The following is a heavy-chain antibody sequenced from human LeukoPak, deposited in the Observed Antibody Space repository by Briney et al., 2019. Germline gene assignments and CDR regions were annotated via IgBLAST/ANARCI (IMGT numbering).Heavy chain of an antibody. V-gene: IGHV1-2*02. CDR3: ARAAAVAGFGAFDI. J-gene: IGHJ3*02. Sequence: ASVKVSCKASGGTFSSYAISWVRQAPGQGLEWMGWINPNSGGTNYAQKFQGRVTMTRDTSISTAYMELSRLRSEDTAVYYCARAAAVAGFGAFDIWGQGTMVTVSS. CDR1: GGTFSSYA. CDR2: INPNSGGT. D-gene: IGHD6-19*01.